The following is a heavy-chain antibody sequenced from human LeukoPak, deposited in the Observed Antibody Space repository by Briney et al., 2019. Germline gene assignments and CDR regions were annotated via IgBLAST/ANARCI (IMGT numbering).Heavy chain of an antibody. J-gene: IGHJ6*02. Sequence: ASVKVSCKVSGYTLTELSMHWVRQAPGKGLEWMGGFDPEDGETIYAQKFQGRVTMTEDTSTDTDYMELSSLRSEDTAVYYCATDRPYYYDSSGYPNSTYYYGMDVWGQGTTVTVSS. CDR2: FDPEDGET. V-gene: IGHV1-24*01. D-gene: IGHD3-22*01. CDR3: ATDRPYYYDSSGYPNSTYYYGMDV. CDR1: GYTLTELS.